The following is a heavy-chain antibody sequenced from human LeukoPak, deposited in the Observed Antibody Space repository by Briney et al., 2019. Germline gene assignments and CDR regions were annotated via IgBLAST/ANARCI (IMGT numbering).Heavy chain of an antibody. Sequence: GASVKVSCKASGYIFTSYYIHWVRQAPGQGLEWMAIINPSGGSTSYAQKFQGTVTMTRDTSTSTVYMELSSLRSEDTAVYYCARDNKWGDIPAASDYWGQGTLVTVSS. CDR1: GYIFTSYY. CDR2: INPSGGST. V-gene: IGHV1-46*01. CDR3: ARDNKWGDIPAASDY. J-gene: IGHJ4*02. D-gene: IGHD6-13*01.